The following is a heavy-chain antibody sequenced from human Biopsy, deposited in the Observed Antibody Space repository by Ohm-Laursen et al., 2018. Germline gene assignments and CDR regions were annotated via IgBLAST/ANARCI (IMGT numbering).Heavy chain of an antibody. CDR3: ARDRWPHVTLLGLVVFDF. Sequence: ASVTVSCKASGYTFTNYGISWVRQAPGHGLEWMGWISPYNGDTDYAPKLQGRATMTTDTSTSTAYMDLRSLRSEDTAVYYCARDRWPHVTLLGLVVFDFWGQGTLVIVSS. J-gene: IGHJ4*02. CDR1: GYTFTNYG. D-gene: IGHD3-3*01. CDR2: ISPYNGDT. V-gene: IGHV1-18*01.